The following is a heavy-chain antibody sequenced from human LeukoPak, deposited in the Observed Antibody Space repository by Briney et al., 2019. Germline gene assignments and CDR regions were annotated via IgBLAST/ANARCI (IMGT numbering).Heavy chain of an antibody. J-gene: IGHJ5*02. CDR2: ISSGSRYI. CDR1: GFTFSAYS. D-gene: IGHD2-15*01. Sequence: PRGSLRLSCAASGFTFSAYSMKWVRQAPGKGLEWVSSISSGSRYIYYADSVKGRFTSSRDNAKDSLYLQMNSLRAEDTAVYYCAKCSGGNCYHSDDHWGQGTLVTVSP. V-gene: IGHV3-21*01. CDR3: AKCSGGNCYHSDDH.